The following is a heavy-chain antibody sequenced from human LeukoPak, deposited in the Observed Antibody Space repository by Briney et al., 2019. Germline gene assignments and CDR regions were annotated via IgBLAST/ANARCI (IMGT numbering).Heavy chain of an antibody. J-gene: IGHJ5*02. CDR1: GGSFSGYY. Sequence: KPSETLSLTCAVYGGSFSGYYWSWIRQPPGKGLEWIGEINHSGSTNYNPSLKSRVTISMDTSTNQVFLKLSSVTAADTAVYYCARSRESFGVIIPSWFDPWGQGALVTVSS. D-gene: IGHD3-10*01. CDR3: ARSRESFGVIIPSWFDP. CDR2: INHSGST. V-gene: IGHV4-34*01.